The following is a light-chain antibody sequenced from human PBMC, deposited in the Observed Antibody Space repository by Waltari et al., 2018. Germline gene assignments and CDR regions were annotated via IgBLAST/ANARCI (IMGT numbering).Light chain of an antibody. CDR3: QHYVRLPAT. CDR1: QSVSRA. J-gene: IGKJ1*01. CDR2: GAS. Sequence: SLSSSPGERVTLSCRASQSVSRALAWYQQKPGQAPRLLIFGASNRATGIPDRFSGSGSETDFSLTISRLEPEDFAVYYCQHYVRLPATFGRGTKVEIK. V-gene: IGKV3-20*01.